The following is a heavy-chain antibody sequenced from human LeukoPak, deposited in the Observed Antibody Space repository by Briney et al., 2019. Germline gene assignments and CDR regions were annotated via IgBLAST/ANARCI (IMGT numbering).Heavy chain of an antibody. J-gene: IGHJ3*01. CDR2: ISSRSSTI. V-gene: IGHV3-48*01. D-gene: IGHD2-2*01. CDR3: ARRYCSTCPTGHAFDL. Sequence: GGSLRLSCAASGFTFSTYPMNWVRQAPGKGLEWVSYISSRSSTIYYADSVKGRFTISRDNAKNSLYLQMNSLRAEDTAVYYCARRYCSTCPTGHAFDLWGQGTMVTVSS. CDR1: GFTFSTYP.